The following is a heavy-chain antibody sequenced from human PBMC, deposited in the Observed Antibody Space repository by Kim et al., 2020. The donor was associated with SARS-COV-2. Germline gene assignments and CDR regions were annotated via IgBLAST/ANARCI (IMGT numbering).Heavy chain of an antibody. Sequence: NPTYAQGFTGRFVFSLDTSVSTAYLQISSLKTEDTAVYYCARAKQQLADYWGQGTLVTVSS. V-gene: IGHV7-4-1*02. CDR2: NP. J-gene: IGHJ4*02. CDR3: ARAKQQLADY. D-gene: IGHD6-13*01.